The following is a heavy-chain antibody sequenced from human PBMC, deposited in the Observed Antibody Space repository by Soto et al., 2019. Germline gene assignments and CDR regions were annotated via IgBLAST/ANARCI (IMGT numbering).Heavy chain of an antibody. D-gene: IGHD3-9*01. CDR1: GFSVSSSSYY. J-gene: IGHJ4*02. Sequence: PSETLSLTCPFSGFSVSSSSYYWGWVRQPPGKGLEWIGSVYYSGSTYYNPSLESRVTISVDKSKNQFSLKLMSLSAADTAVYYCGRLEGLATISYYFDYWGQGALVTVSS. V-gene: IGHV4-39*01. CDR3: GRLEGLATISYYFDY. CDR2: VYYSGST.